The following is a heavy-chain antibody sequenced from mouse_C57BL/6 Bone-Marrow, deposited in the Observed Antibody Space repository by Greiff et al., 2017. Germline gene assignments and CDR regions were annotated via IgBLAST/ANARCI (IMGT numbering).Heavy chain of an antibody. CDR3: ARDYVSSYWYFDV. D-gene: IGHD1-1*01. J-gene: IGHJ1*03. Sequence: LQESGPELVKPGASVKLSCKASGYTFTSYDINWVKQRPGQGLEWIGWIYPRDGSTKYNEKFKGKATLTVDTSSSTAYMELHSLTSEDSAVYFCARDYVSSYWYFDVWGTGTTVTVSS. CDR2: IYPRDGST. V-gene: IGHV1-85*01. CDR1: GYTFTSYD.